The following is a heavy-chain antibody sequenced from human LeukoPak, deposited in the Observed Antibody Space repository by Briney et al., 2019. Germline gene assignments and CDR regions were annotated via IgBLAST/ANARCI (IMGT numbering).Heavy chain of an antibody. Sequence: ETGGSLRLSCAASGFTFSSYWMSWVRQAPGKGLEWVANIKQDGSEKYYVDSVKGRFTISRDNSKNTLYLQMNSLRAEDTAVYYCARDRGFWSGYYFDPWGQGTLVTVSS. J-gene: IGHJ5*02. CDR2: IKQDGSEK. CDR1: GFTFSSYW. D-gene: IGHD3-3*01. CDR3: ARDRGFWSGYYFDP. V-gene: IGHV3-7*01.